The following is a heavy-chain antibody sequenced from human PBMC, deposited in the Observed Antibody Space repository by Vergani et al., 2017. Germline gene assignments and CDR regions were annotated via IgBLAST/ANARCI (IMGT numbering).Heavy chain of an antibody. V-gene: IGHV3-15*07. Sequence: EVQLVESGGGIVKPGGSLRLSCVASGFSFRNAWLNWVRRTPGKGLEWVGRIKSTFDRGTTDYAAAVKGRFTISRADSKNTLFVQMNGLKTEDIGVYYCTTDPRYCGDGSCYWLRDHHYYGMDVWGQGTTVTVSS. D-gene: IGHD2-21*01. J-gene: IGHJ6*02. CDR1: GFSFRNAW. CDR2: IKSTFDRGTT. CDR3: TTDPRYCGDGSCYWLRDHHYYGMDV.